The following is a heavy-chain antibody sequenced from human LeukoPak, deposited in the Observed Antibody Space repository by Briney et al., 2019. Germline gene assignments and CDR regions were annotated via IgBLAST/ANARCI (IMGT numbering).Heavy chain of an antibody. J-gene: IGHJ4*02. V-gene: IGHV4-38-2*01. CDR3: AKGLSVAGTAY. D-gene: IGHD6-19*01. CDR1: GFSISSGYY. Sequence: SETLSLTCGVSGFSISSGYYWGWIRQPPGKGLEWIGTIYHSGSTYYNPSLKGRVTMSMDTSENQLSLKLSSVTAADTAVYYCAKGLSVAGTAYWGQGILVTVSS. CDR2: IYHSGST.